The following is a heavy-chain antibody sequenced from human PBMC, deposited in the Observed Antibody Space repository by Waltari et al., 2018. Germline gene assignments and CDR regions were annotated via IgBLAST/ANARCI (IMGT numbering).Heavy chain of an antibody. CDR1: GVSITSTRHY. V-gene: IGHV4-39*01. CDR2: VSLSGTT. CDR3: ATYIGASVGTAAFDV. Sequence: QLQLQESGPRLVRPSEPLSLICRVSGVSITSTRHYWAWIRQSPGQGLEWIGTVSLSGTTYISPSLKSRVSVSRDTSKNQVSLILGSVTAADMAVYYCATYIGASVGTAAFDVWGQGTMVTVSS. J-gene: IGHJ3*01. D-gene: IGHD5-12*01.